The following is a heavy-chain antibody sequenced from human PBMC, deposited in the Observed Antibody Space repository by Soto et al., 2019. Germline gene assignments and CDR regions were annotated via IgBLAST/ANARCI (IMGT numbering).Heavy chain of an antibody. V-gene: IGHV4-31*03. Sequence: KPXETLSLTCTVSAGSISTGGYYWSWIRQHPGEGLEWIGFIYYSGSTYYNPSLKSRLAISLDASKEQFSLKLTSVTAADTAVYYCARVYSSPYYFDYWGQGIQVTVSS. D-gene: IGHD6-13*01. CDR2: IYYSGST. CDR3: ARVYSSPYYFDY. CDR1: AGSISTGGYY. J-gene: IGHJ4*02.